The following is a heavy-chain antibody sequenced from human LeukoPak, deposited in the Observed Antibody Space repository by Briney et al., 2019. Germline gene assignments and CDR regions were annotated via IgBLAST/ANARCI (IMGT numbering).Heavy chain of an antibody. CDR3: ARTGYYASGSSYYYGMDV. V-gene: IGHV4-59*08. CDR1: GGSINNYY. D-gene: IGHD3-10*01. CDR2: IFYSWST. J-gene: IGHJ6*02. Sequence: SEILSLTCTVSGGSINNYYWSWIRQPPGKGLEWIGYIFYSWSTNYNPSLESRVTISIDTSKNQFSLKVNSVTAADTAVYYCARTGYYASGSSYYYGMDVWGQGTTVTVSS.